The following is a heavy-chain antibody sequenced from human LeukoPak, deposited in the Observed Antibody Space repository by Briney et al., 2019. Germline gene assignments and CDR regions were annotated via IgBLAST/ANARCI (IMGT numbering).Heavy chain of an antibody. CDR1: GFTFSSYA. D-gene: IGHD3-22*01. J-gene: IGHJ4*02. Sequence: GRSLRLSCAASGFTFSSYAMHWVRQAPGKGLEWVAVISYDGSNKYYADSVKGRFTISRDNSKNTLYLQMNSLRAEDTAVYYCAGAQGRYYYDSSGYPLWGQGTLVTVSS. CDR3: AGAQGRYYYDSSGYPL. V-gene: IGHV3-30-3*01. CDR2: ISYDGSNK.